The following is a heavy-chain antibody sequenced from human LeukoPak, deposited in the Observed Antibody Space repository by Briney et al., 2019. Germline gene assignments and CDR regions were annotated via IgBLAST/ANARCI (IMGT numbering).Heavy chain of an antibody. CDR2: IFYSGST. V-gene: IGHV4-39*01. CDR1: SGSISTSNYY. D-gene: IGHD3-10*01. CDR3: ARRAVRGVKRYNWFDP. Sequence: SETLSLTCTVSSGSISTSNYYWGWVRQPPGKALEWIGNIFYSGSTYYNPSLKSRVTISVDTSKNQFSLKLSSVTAADTAVYYCARRAVRGVKRYNWFDPWGQGTLVTVSS. J-gene: IGHJ5*02.